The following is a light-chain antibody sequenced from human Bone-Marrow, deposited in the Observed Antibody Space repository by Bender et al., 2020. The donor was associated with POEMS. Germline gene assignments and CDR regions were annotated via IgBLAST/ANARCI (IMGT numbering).Light chain of an antibody. Sequence: SYVLTQPPSVSVAPGKPATMTCAGDNIGRESVHWYQQKPGQAPALVVYDDSDRPSGIPERFSGSNSGHTATLTISMVETGDEADYYCQVWHSTSDQPVFGGGTKLTVL. J-gene: IGLJ2*01. CDR1: NIGRES. CDR2: DDS. CDR3: QVWHSTSDQPV. V-gene: IGLV3-21*03.